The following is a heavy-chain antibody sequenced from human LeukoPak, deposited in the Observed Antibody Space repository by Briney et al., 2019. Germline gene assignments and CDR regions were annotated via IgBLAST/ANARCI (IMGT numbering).Heavy chain of an antibody. V-gene: IGHV3-48*01. CDR3: ARSDRYCSSTSCSYFDY. CDR1: GFTFSSYS. D-gene: IGHD2-2*01. CDR2: ISSSSSTI. Sequence: GGSLRLSCAASGFTFSSYSMNWVRQAPGKGLEWVSYISSSSSTIYYADSVKGRFTISRDNAKNSLYLQMNSLRAEDTAVYYCARSDRYCSSTSCSYFDYWGQGTLVTVSS. J-gene: IGHJ4*02.